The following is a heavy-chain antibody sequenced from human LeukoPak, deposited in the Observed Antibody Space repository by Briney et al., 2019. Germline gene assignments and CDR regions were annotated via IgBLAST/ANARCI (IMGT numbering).Heavy chain of an antibody. D-gene: IGHD4-17*01. CDR3: ARGSYGDYEF. Sequence: PGRSLRLSCAASGFTVSSSYMSWVRQGPGKGLEWVSSINSASNSIYYADSVKGRFTISRDNAKSSLYLQVNSLRAEDTAVYFCARGSYGDYEFWGQGTLVTVSS. CDR1: GFTVSSSY. CDR2: INSASNSI. V-gene: IGHV3-21*01. J-gene: IGHJ4*02.